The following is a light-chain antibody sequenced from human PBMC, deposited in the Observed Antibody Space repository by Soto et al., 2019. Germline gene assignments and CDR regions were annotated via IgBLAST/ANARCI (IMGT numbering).Light chain of an antibody. Sequence: DIVMTQTPLSSPVTLGQPASISCRSSQSLVHSDGNTYLSWLHQRPGQPPRLLIYEISKRFSGVPDRFSGSGAGTDFTLKTSKVEPEDVGVYYCMQTTQSWAFGQGTKVEIE. CDR2: EIS. CDR3: MQTTQSWA. J-gene: IGKJ1*01. V-gene: IGKV2-24*01. CDR1: QSLVHSDGNTY.